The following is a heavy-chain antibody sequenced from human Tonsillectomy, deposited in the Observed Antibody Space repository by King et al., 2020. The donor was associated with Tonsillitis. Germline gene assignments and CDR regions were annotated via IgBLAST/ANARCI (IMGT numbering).Heavy chain of an antibody. J-gene: IGHJ6*02. CDR2: IRSDGSNK. D-gene: IGHD6-19*01. Sequence: VQLVESGGGVVQPGGSLSLSCAASGFTFSSYGMHWVRQAPGKGLEWVAFIRSDGSNKYYADSVKGRFTISRDNSKNTLYLQMNSLRAADTAVYYCATGVSSGWLTMDVWGQGTTVTVSS. CDR1: GFTFSSYG. CDR3: ATGVSSGWLTMDV. V-gene: IGHV3-30*02.